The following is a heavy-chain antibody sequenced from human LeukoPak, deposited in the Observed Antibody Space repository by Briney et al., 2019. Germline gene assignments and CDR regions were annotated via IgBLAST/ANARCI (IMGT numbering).Heavy chain of an antibody. V-gene: IGHV3-7*01. CDR1: GFTFSTYW. D-gene: IGHD3-9*01. CDR2: IKTDGSET. J-gene: IGHJ4*02. CDR3: ARLVKGSDYFDY. Sequence: GGSLRLSCAASGFTFSTYWVSWVRQAPGKGLEWVANIKTDGSETHYVDSVKGRFTISRDNAKNSLYLQMNSPRAEDTAVYYCARLVKGSDYFDYWGQGTLVTVSS.